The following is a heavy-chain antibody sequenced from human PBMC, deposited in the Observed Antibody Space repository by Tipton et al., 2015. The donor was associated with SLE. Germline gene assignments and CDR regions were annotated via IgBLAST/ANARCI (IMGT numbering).Heavy chain of an antibody. Sequence: GLVKPSETLSLTCTVSGTSIDSHYWAWIRQSPGKGLEWIGYLYYSGSTNYNSSLKSRVTISVDTSRNQFSLRLTSVTAADTAVYYCARTGRGNPYNWFDPWGQGTLVTVSS. D-gene: IGHD4-23*01. V-gene: IGHV4-59*08. CDR3: ARTGRGNPYNWFDP. J-gene: IGHJ5*02. CDR1: GTSIDSHY. CDR2: LYYSGST.